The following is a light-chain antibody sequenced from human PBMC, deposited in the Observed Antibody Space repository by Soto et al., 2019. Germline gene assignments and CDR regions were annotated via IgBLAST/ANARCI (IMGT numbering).Light chain of an antibody. CDR3: QRYIDAAWT. CDR1: QDIKNF. V-gene: IGKV1-27*01. Sequence: DIQMTQSPSSLSAFVGDRVTITCRASQDIKNFLAWYQHKPGRVPKLLISGASTLQSGVPSRFSGSGSGTDFTLTISSLQPEDVATYSCQRYIDAAWTFGQGTKVEI. J-gene: IGKJ1*01. CDR2: GAS.